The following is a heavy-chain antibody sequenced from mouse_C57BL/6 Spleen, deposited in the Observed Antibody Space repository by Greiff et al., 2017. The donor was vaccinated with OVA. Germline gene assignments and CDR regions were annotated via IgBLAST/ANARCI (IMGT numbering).Heavy chain of an antibody. CDR1: GYTFTDYY. V-gene: IGHV1-26*01. Sequence: EVQLQQSGPELVKPGASVKISCKASGYTFTDYYMNWVKQSHGKSLEWIGDINPNNGGTSYNQKFKGKATLTVDKSSSTAYMELRSLTSEDSAVYYCAREVTTVVATDFDYWGQGTTLTVSS. D-gene: IGHD1-1*01. CDR3: AREVTTVVATDFDY. CDR2: INPNNGGT. J-gene: IGHJ2*01.